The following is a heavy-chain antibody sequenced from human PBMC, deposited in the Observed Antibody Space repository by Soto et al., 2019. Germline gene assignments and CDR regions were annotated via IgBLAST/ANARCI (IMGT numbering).Heavy chain of an antibody. V-gene: IGHV3-23*01. CDR2: ISGSGGST. D-gene: IGHD2-8*01. CDR1: GFTFSSYA. CDR3: AKDQDIVLMVYAMYPNWFDP. J-gene: IGHJ5*02. Sequence: EVQLLESGGGLVQPGGSLRLSCAASGFTFSSYAMSWVRQAPGKGLEWVSAISGSGGSTYYADSVKGRFTISRDNSKNPLYLQMNSLRAEDTAVYYCAKDQDIVLMVYAMYPNWFDPWGQGTLVTVSS.